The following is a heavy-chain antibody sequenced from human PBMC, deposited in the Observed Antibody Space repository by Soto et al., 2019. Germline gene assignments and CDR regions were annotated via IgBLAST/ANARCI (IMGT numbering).Heavy chain of an antibody. V-gene: IGHV3-30*03. CDR2: ISYDGSNK. J-gene: IGHJ4*02. CDR1: GFPFTAYG. D-gene: IGHD3-10*01. Sequence: QVQLVESGGGVVQPGNSLRLSCAASGFPFTAYGMHWVREGPGKGLEWVAVISYDGSNKFYADSVKGRFTISRDNSKNTLYLQTNSLRPEDTALYYCVGGQYYFDYRGQGTLVTVSS. CDR3: VGGQYYFDY.